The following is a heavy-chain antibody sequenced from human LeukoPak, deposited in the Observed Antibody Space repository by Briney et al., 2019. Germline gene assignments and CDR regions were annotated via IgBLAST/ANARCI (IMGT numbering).Heavy chain of an antibody. CDR1: GGTFSSYA. J-gene: IGHJ4*02. D-gene: IGHD6-6*01. V-gene: IGHV1-69*05. CDR3: ARALFSSSFYHDY. CDR2: IIPIFGTA. Sequence: SVKVSCKASGGTFSSYAISWVRQAPGQGLEWMGGIIPIFGTANYAQKFHGRVTITTDESTSTAYMELSSLRSEDAAVYYCARALFSSSFYHDYWGQGTLVTVSS.